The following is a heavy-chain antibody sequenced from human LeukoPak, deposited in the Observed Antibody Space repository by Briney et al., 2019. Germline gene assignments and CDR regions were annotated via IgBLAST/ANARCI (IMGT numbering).Heavy chain of an antibody. Sequence: PGRSLRLSCAASGFTFSSYAMHWVRQAPGKGLEWVAVISYDGSNKYYADSVKGRFTISRDNSKNTLYLHMNSLRAEDTAVYYCAKGLNGETWRGGFDSWGRGILVTVSS. D-gene: IGHD3-10*01. CDR1: GFTFSSYA. V-gene: IGHV3-30-3*01. CDR2: ISYDGSNK. CDR3: AKGLNGETWRGGFDS. J-gene: IGHJ4*02.